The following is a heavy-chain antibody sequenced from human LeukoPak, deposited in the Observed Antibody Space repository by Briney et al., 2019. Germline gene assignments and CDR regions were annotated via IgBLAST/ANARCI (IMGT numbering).Heavy chain of an antibody. CDR3: AAGRLYSGMKDGIPRPYYYFDH. D-gene: IGHD1-26*01. J-gene: IGHJ4*02. Sequence: ASVKVSCKASGGTFRGYVVSWVRQAPGHGLEWMGGIIPMFGTKYTAHLFQDRVAITADDSTTTAYMELTGLTSEDTAIYFCAAGRLYSGMKDGIPRPYYYFDHWGQGTLVTVSS. CDR2: IIPMFGTK. V-gene: IGHV1-69*01. CDR1: GGTFRGYV.